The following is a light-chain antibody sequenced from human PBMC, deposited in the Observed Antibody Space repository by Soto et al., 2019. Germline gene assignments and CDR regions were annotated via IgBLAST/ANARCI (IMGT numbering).Light chain of an antibody. CDR3: QQSYSHPWT. CDR1: QSIIAF. J-gene: IGKJ1*01. CDR2: AAS. V-gene: IGKV1-39*01. Sequence: DIQMTQSPSSLSASVGDRVTITCRASQSIIAFLNWYQQKPGRAPRLLIYAASSLQSGVPSRFSGSGSGTDFTLTISSLQPEDFATYYCQQSYSHPWTFGHGTKVEI.